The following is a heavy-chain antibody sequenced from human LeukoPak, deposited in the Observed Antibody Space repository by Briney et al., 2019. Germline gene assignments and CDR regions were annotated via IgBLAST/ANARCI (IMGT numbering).Heavy chain of an antibody. CDR3: ARPRLLGQHRLRSLYFDL. CDR1: GGSFSGYY. D-gene: IGHD3-22*01. Sequence: SETLSLTCAVYGGSFSGYYWSWIRQPPGKGLEWIGEINHSGSTNYNPSLKSRVTISVDTSKNQFSLKLSSVTAADTAVYYCARPRLLGQHRLRSLYFDLWGRGTLVTVSS. CDR2: INHSGST. J-gene: IGHJ2*01. V-gene: IGHV4-34*01.